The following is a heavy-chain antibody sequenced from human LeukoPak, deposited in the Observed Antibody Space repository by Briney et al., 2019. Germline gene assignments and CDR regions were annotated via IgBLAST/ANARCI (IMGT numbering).Heavy chain of an antibody. CDR2: ISSNGGTT. J-gene: IGHJ6*02. Sequence: GRSLRLSCVASGFTFSSYTMHWVRQAPGKGLEYVSAISSNGGTTYHANSVKGRFTISRDNSKNTLYLQMGSLSAEDMAVYYCARDRGEASSSGMDVWGQGTTVTVSS. CDR3: ARDRGEASSSGMDV. D-gene: IGHD2-2*01. CDR1: GFTFSSYT. V-gene: IGHV3-64*01.